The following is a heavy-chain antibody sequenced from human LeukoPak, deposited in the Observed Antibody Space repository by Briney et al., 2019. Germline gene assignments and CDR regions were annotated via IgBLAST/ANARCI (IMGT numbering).Heavy chain of an antibody. V-gene: IGHV4-34*01. J-gene: IGHJ3*02. CDR1: GGSFSGYY. CDR3: ARGPGYYYDSSAFDI. CDR2: INHSGST. D-gene: IGHD3-22*01. Sequence: SETLSLTCAVYGGSFSGYYWSWIRQSPGKGLEWIGEINHSGSTNYNPSLKSRVTISVDTSKNQFSLKLSSVTAADTAVYYCARGPGYYYDSSAFDIWGQGTMVTVSS.